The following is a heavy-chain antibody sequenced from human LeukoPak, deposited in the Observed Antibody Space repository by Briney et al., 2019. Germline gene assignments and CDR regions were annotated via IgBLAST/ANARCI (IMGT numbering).Heavy chain of an antibody. CDR2: IYHSGST. V-gene: IGHV4-38-2*02. D-gene: IGHD6-19*01. CDR3: ARYSSGWYGSSPFDY. J-gene: IGHJ4*02. Sequence: RPSETPSLTCTVSGYSISSGYYWGWIRQPPGKGLEWIGSIYHSGSTYYNPSLKSRVTISVDTSKNQFSLKLSSVTAADTAVYYCARYSSGWYGSSPFDYWGQGTLVTVSS. CDR1: GYSISSGYY.